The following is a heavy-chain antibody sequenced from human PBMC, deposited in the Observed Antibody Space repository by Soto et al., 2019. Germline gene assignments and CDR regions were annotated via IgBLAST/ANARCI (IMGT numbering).Heavy chain of an antibody. CDR2: IWYDGSKK. CDR1: GFTFSSYG. V-gene: IGHV3-33*01. Sequence: QMQVVESGGGVVQPGRSLRLSCAASGFTFSSYGMHWVRQAPGKGLEWVAVIWYDGSKKYYADSVKGRFTISRDNSKNTLYLQMNSLRAEDTAVYYCAREGVVAATLDYWGQGTLVTVSS. CDR3: AREGVVAATLDY. J-gene: IGHJ4*02. D-gene: IGHD2-15*01.